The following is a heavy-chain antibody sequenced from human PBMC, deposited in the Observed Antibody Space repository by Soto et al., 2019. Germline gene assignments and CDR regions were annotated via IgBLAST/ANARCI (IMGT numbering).Heavy chain of an antibody. Sequence: GGSLRLSCAASGFTFSSYAMSWVRQATGKGLEWVSAISGGGGSTYYADSVKGRFTISRDNSKNTLYLQMNSLRAEDTAIYYCAKPPRGGGPVGFDYWGQGTLVTVSS. CDR3: AKPPRGGGPVGFDY. CDR2: ISGGGGST. V-gene: IGHV3-23*01. D-gene: IGHD2-15*01. CDR1: GFTFSSYA. J-gene: IGHJ4*02.